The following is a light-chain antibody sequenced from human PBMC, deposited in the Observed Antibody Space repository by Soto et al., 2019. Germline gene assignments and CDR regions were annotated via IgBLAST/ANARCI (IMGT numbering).Light chain of an antibody. CDR3: QQYNSYSPVT. Sequence: DIQMTQSPSSLSASVGDRVTLTCQASQTTNNYLNWYQLKPGKAPKRLIYAASSFQSGVPSRFSGSGSGTEFTLTISSLQPDDFATYYCQQYNSYSPVTFGQGTKVDIK. J-gene: IGKJ1*01. V-gene: IGKV1-5*01. CDR2: AAS. CDR1: QTTNNY.